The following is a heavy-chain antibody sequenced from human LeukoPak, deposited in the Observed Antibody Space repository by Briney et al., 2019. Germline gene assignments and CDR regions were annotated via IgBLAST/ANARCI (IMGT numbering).Heavy chain of an antibody. CDR1: GLSLTTHG. CDR2: IWYDGSNK. V-gene: IGHV3-33*01. D-gene: IGHD5-18*01. J-gene: IGHJ5*01. CDR3: ASVYSYGWFDY. Sequence: PGKSLRLSCAASGLSLTTHGMHWVRQAPGKGLEWVAVIWYDGSNKYYADSVKGRFTTSRDNSKNTLYLQMNSLRAEDTAVYYCASVYSYGWFDYWGQGTLVTVSS.